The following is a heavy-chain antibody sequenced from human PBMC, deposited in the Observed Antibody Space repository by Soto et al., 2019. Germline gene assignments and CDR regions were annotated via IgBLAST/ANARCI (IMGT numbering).Heavy chain of an antibody. D-gene: IGHD2-2*01. J-gene: IGHJ6*02. CDR2: ISHSGTT. V-gene: IGHV4-38-2*01. CDR3: TRVYCSIISRFINGMDF. Sequence: LSLTCAVAGYSITSGHHWGWIRQPPRKGLEWIGTISHSGTTYYNPSLKSRVTISIDTSKNQLSLKLTSVTAADTALYYCTRVYCSIISRFINGMDFWGQGIMVSVFS. CDR1: GYSITSGHH.